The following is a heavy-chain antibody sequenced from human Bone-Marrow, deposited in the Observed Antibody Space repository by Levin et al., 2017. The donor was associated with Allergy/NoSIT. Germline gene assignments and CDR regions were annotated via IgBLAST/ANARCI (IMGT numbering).Heavy chain of an antibody. CDR3: ARAYKHRILSRYFYYYMDV. CDR1: GFTFSSYE. J-gene: IGHJ6*03. D-gene: IGHD3-9*01. Sequence: PGGSLRLSCAASGFTFSSYEMNWVRQAPGKGLEWVSYISSSGSTIYYADSVKGRFTISRDNAKNSLYLQMNSLRAEDTAVYYCARAYKHRILSRYFYYYMDVWGKGTTVTVSS. CDR2: ISSSGSTI. V-gene: IGHV3-48*03.